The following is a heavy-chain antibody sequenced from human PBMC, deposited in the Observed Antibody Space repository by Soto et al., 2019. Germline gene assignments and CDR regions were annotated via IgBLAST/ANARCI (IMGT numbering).Heavy chain of an antibody. CDR3: AKDRGKVVIRGPLKTPPN. CDR1: GFTFSSYA. J-gene: IGHJ4*02. CDR2: ISGSGGST. V-gene: IGHV3-23*01. D-gene: IGHD3-22*01. Sequence: EVQLLESGGGLVQPGGSLRLSCAASGFTFSSYAMSWVRQAPGKGLEWVSAISGSGGSTYYADSVKGRFTISRDNSKNTLYLQMNSLRAEDTAVYYCAKDRGKVVIRGPLKTPPNWGQGTLVTVSS.